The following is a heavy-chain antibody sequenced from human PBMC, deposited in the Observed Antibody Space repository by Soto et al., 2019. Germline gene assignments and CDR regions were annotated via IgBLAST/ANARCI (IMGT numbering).Heavy chain of an antibody. CDR3: ARGARITIFGVVIRYYYYYGMDV. CDR2: INHSGST. CDR1: GGSFSGYY. V-gene: IGHV4-34*01. D-gene: IGHD3-3*01. J-gene: IGHJ6*02. Sequence: SETLSLTCAVYGGSFSGYYWSWIRQPPGKGLEWIGEINHSGSTNYNPSLKSRVTTSVDTSKNQFSLKLSSVTAADTAVYYCARGARITIFGVVIRYYYYYGMDVWGQGTTVTVSS.